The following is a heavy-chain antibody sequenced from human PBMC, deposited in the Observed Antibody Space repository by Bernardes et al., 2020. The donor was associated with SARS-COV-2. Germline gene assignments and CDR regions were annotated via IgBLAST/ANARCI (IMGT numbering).Heavy chain of an antibody. Sequence: SETLSLTCTVSGGSIRSGSYYWSWIRQPPGKGLEWIGYMYYSGSTNYNPSLKSRVTMSVDTSKNQLSLKLTSVTAADTAVYYCARGDYDFDLWGRGTLVTVSS. CDR2: MYYSGST. CDR3: ARGDYDFDL. J-gene: IGHJ2*01. CDR1: GGSIRSGSYY. D-gene: IGHD4-17*01. V-gene: IGHV4-61*01.